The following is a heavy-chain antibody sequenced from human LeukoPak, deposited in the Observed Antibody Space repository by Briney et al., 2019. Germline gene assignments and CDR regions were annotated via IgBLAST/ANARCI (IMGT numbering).Heavy chain of an antibody. V-gene: IGHV3-30*18. CDR3: AKDQRTYYYYYYGMDV. CDR1: GFTFSSYG. Sequence: QPGRSLRLSCAASGFTFSSYGMHWVRQAPGKGLEWVAVISYDGSNKYYADSVKGRFTISRDNSKNTLYLQMNSLRAEDTAVYYCAKDQRTYYYYYYGMDVWGQGTTVTVSS. J-gene: IGHJ6*02. CDR2: ISYDGSNK.